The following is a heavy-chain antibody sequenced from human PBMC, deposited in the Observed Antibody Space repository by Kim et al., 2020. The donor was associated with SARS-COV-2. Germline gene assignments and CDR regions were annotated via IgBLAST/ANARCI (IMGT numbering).Heavy chain of an antibody. CDR2: IYYSGNT. V-gene: IGHV4-39*02. J-gene: IGHJ4*02. CDR3: AKGSGYDSDY. Sequence: SETLSLTCSVSGASISNTSSYWGWIRQPPGKGLEWIGSIYYSGNTYYNPSLKSRATMSVDTSRNQFSLTLRSVTATDTAVYYCAKGSGYDSDYWGLGTPVNVSS. D-gene: IGHD5-12*01. CDR1: GASISNTSSY.